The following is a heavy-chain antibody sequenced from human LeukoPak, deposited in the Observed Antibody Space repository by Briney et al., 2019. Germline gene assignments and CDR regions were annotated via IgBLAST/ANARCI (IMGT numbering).Heavy chain of an antibody. CDR3: AKDSVPMSPEGWFDP. D-gene: IGHD2-8*01. CDR1: GFTFSSYA. V-gene: IGHV3-23*01. Sequence: PGGPLRLSCAASGFTFSSYAMSWVRQAPGKGLEWVSAISGSGGSTYYADSVKGRFTISRDNSKNTLYLQMNSLRAEDTAVYYCAKDSVPMSPEGWFDPWGQGTLVTVSS. J-gene: IGHJ5*02. CDR2: ISGSGGST.